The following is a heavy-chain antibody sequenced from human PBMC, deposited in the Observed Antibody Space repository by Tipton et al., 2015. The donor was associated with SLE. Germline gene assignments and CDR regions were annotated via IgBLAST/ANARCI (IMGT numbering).Heavy chain of an antibody. V-gene: IGHV3-33*01. CDR3: ARDLITMVQGVTNFDY. CDR2: LWYDGSDE. CDR1: GFTLSDFN. J-gene: IGHJ4*02. Sequence: SLRLSCAASGFTLSDFNIHWVRQAPGKGLEWVALLWYDGSDEYYADSVKGRFTISRDSSKNTLYLQMNTLRVEDTAVYYCARDLITMVQGVTNFDYWGQGTLVTVSS. D-gene: IGHD3-10*01.